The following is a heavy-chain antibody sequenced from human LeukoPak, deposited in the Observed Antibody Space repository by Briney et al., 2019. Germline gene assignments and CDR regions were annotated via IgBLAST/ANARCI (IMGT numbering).Heavy chain of an antibody. CDR3: CGASFGY. J-gene: IGHJ4*02. V-gene: IGHV3-30*04. CDR2: ISYDGSNK. Sequence: PGRSLRLSCAASGFTFSSYAMHWVRQAPGKGLEWVAVISYDGSNKYYADSVKGRFTISRDNSKNTLYLQMNSLRAEDTAVYYCCGASFGYWGQGTLVTVSS. CDR1: GFTFSSYA. D-gene: IGHD2-21*01.